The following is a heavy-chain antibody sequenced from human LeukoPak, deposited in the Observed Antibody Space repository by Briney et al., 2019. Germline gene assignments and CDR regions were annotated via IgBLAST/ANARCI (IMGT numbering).Heavy chain of an antibody. CDR2: ISDSGTT. V-gene: IGHV3-23*01. D-gene: IGHD2-2*02. CDR3: AKSVASAVIVVVPAAIGY. CDR1: GFTFSSYS. Sequence: PGGSLRLSCAASGFTFSSYSMSWVRQAPGKGLEWVSIISDSGTTYYADSVKGRFTISRDNSKNTLYLQMNSLRAEDTAVYYCAKSVASAVIVVVPAAIGYWGQGTLVTVSS. J-gene: IGHJ4*02.